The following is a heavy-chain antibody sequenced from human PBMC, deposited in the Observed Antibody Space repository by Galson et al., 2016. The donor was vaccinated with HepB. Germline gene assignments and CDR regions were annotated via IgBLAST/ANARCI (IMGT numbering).Heavy chain of an antibody. CDR3: ASVIRNLGSFAYYGMDV. Sequence: WVRQTRGQRLEWIGWIAVGSGNTKYSQKFQERVTLTGDMSTSTTYMELSSRRSEDTAGCYSASVIRNLGSFAYYGMDVWGQGTTVTVSS. CDR2: IAVGSGNT. J-gene: IGHJ6*02. D-gene: IGHD3-16*02. V-gene: IGHV1-58*01.